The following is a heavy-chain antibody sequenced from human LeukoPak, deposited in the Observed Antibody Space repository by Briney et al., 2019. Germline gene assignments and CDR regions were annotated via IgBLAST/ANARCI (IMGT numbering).Heavy chain of an antibody. Sequence: SETLSLTCAVYGGSFSGYYWSWIRQPPGKGLEWIGEINHSGSTNYNPSLKSRVTISVDTSKNQFSLKLSSVTAADTAVYYCARQGRYCSSTSCYYYYYYYMDVWGKGTTVTVSS. CDR1: GGSFSGYY. J-gene: IGHJ6*03. V-gene: IGHV4-34*01. CDR3: ARQGRYCSSTSCYYYYYYYMDV. CDR2: INHSGST. D-gene: IGHD2-2*01.